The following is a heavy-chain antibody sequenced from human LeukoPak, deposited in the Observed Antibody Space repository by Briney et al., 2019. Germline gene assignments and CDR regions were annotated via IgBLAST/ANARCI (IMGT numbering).Heavy chain of an antibody. CDR2: IYYSGST. D-gene: IGHD3-3*01. Sequence: PSETLSLTCTVSGGSISSGDYYWSWIRQPPGKGLEWIGYIYYSGSTNYNPSLKSRVTISVDTSKNQFSLKVNSVTAADTAVYYCARDRSGWALVDFWGQGTLVTVSS. J-gene: IGHJ4*02. CDR1: GGSISSGDYY. V-gene: IGHV4-30-4*08. CDR3: ARDRSGWALVDF.